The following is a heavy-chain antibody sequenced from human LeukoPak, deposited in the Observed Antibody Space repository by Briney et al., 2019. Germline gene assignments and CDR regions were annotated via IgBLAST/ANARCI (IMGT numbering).Heavy chain of an antibody. CDR1: GFTFSDYY. Sequence: GGSLRLSCAASGFTFSDYYMSWIRQAPGKGLEWVSYISSSGSTIYYADSVKGRFTTSRDNAKNSLYLQMNSLRAEDTAVYYCARVKYYDILTGYYPGYGMDVWGQGTTVTVSS. V-gene: IGHV3-11*01. CDR3: ARVKYYDILTGYYPGYGMDV. CDR2: ISSSGSTI. D-gene: IGHD3-9*01. J-gene: IGHJ6*02.